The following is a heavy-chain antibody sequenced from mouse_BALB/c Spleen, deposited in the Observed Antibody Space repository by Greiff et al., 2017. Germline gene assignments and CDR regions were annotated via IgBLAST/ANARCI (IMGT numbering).Heavy chain of an antibody. D-gene: IGHD2-1*01. CDR2: IDPANGNT. J-gene: IGHJ1*01. V-gene: IGHV14-3*02. CDR3: ARSDYGNLWYFDV. Sequence: VQLQQSGAELVKPGASVKLSCTASGFNIKDTYMHWVKQRPEQGLEWIGRIDPANGNTKYDPKFQGKASITADTSSNTAYLQLSSLTSEDTAVYYCARSDYGNLWYFDVWGAGTTVTVSS. CDR1: GFNIKDTY.